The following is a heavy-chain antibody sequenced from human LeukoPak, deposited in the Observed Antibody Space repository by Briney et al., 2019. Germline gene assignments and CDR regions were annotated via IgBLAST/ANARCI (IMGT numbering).Heavy chain of an antibody. D-gene: IGHD6-13*01. V-gene: IGHV1-69*13. CDR2: IIPIFGTA. Sequence: SVKVSCKASGGTFSSYAISWVRQAPGQGLEWMGGIIPIFGTANYAQKFQGRVTITADESTSTAYMELSSLRSEDTAVYYCARKRTHSSSWHPFDYWGQGTLVTVSS. CDR3: ARKRTHSSSWHPFDY. J-gene: IGHJ4*02. CDR1: GGTFSSYA.